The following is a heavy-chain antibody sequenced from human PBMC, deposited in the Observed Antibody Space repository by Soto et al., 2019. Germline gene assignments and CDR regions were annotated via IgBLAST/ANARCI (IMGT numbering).Heavy chain of an antibody. CDR2: ISYDGSNK. CDR3: ARDPLYQNGYCYGLFDY. Sequence: GGSLRLSCAASGFTFSSYAMHWVRQAPGKGLEWVAVISYDGSNKYYADSVKGRFTISRDNSKNTLYLQMNSLRAEDTAVYYCARDPLYQNGYCYGLFDYWGQGTLVTVSS. V-gene: IGHV3-30-3*01. D-gene: IGHD5-18*01. J-gene: IGHJ4*02. CDR1: GFTFSSYA.